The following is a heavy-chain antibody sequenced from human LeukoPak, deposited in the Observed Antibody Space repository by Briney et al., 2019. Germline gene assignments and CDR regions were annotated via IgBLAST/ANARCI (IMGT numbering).Heavy chain of an antibody. CDR2: IYYSGST. Sequence: SETLSLTCIVSGGSISGYYWSWIRQPPGKGLEWIGSIYYSGSTDYNPSLKSRVIISVDTSKNQFSLSLISVTAADTAVYYCARDGVSALNLYSDLWGRSTLVTVSS. J-gene: IGHJ2*01. D-gene: IGHD3-3*01. CDR1: GGSISGYY. CDR3: ARDGVSALNLYSDL. V-gene: IGHV4-59*01.